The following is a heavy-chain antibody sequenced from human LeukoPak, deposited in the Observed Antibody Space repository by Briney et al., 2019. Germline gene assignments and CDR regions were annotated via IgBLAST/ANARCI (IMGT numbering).Heavy chain of an antibody. J-gene: IGHJ5*02. V-gene: IGHV3-11*06. CDR1: GYTFSDYY. CDR2: ISSSSSYT. CDR3: ARDLLVVPAAIGWFDP. D-gene: IGHD2-2*02. Sequence: GGSLRLSCAASGYTFSDYYMSWIRQAPGKGVEWVSYISSSSSYTNYADSVKGRFTISRDNAKNSLYLQMNSLRAEDTAVYYCARDLLVVPAAIGWFDPWGQGTLVTVSS.